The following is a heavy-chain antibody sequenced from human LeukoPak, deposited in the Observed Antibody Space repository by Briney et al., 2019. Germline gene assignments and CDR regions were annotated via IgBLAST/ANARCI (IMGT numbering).Heavy chain of an antibody. J-gene: IGHJ5*02. CDR2: INHIGST. D-gene: IGHD2-2*01. Sequence: SETLSLTCAVYGGSFSGYYWSWIRQPPGKGLEWMGEINHIGSTNYNPSLKSRVTISVDTSKNQFSLKLSSVTAADTAVYYCARGRRGGVVVPAANVRKPINWFDPWGQGTLVTVSS. CDR1: GGSFSGYY. CDR3: ARGRRGGVVVPAANVRKPINWFDP. V-gene: IGHV4-34*01.